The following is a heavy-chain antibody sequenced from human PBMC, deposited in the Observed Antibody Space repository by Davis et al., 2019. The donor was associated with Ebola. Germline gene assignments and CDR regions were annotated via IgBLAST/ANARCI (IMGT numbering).Heavy chain of an antibody. CDR3: QRFTEQGATGYYYGMDV. CDR2: IYYSGST. J-gene: IGHJ6*04. V-gene: IGHV4-39*01. Sequence: MPSETLSLTCTVSGGSISSSSYYWGWIRQPPGKGLEWIGSIYYSGSTYYNPSLKSRVTISVDTSKNQFSLKLSSVTAADTAVYYCQRFTEQGATGYYYGMDVWGKGTTVTVSS. D-gene: IGHD1-1*01. CDR1: GGSISSSSYY.